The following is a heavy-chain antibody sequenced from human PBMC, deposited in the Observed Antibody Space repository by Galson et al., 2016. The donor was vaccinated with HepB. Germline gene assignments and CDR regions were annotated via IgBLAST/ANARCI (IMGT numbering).Heavy chain of an antibody. CDR1: GYTFTNYP. CDR3: ARSDGHNHYYGSGSYSY. J-gene: IGHJ4*02. V-gene: IGHV7-4-1*01. D-gene: IGHD3-10*01. Sequence: SVKVSCKASGYTFTNYPMNWVRQAPGQGLEWMGWINTNTGNPTYAQGFTGRFLFSLDTSVNTAYLQIDSLKAEDTAVYYCARSDGHNHYYGSGSYSYWGQGTRITVSS. CDR2: INTNTGNP.